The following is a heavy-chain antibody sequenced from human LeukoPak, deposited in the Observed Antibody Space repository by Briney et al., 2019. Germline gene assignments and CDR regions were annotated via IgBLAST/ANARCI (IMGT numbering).Heavy chain of an antibody. V-gene: IGHV3-30*02. CDR1: GFTFSSYG. CDR2: IRYDGSNK. CDR3: ASPGPIFGVVKNYYYMDV. D-gene: IGHD3-3*01. J-gene: IGHJ6*03. Sequence: GGSLRLSCAASGFTFSSYGMHWVRQAPGKGLEWVAFIRYDGSNKYYADSVKGRFTISRDNAKNSLYLQMNSLRAEDTAVYYCASPGPIFGVVKNYYYMDVWGKGTTVTVSS.